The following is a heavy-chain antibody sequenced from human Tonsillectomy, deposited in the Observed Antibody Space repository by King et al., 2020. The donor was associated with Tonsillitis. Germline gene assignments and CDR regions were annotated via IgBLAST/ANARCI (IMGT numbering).Heavy chain of an antibody. Sequence: MQLQESGPGLVKPSETLSLTCTVSGGSISSGNYYWGWIRQPPGKGLEWIGSIYYSGRTYSNPSLKSRVTTSVDTSKNQFSLKLSSVTAADTAVYYCARLPGYDYVWGSLWWFDPWGQGTLVTVSS. CDR1: GGSISSGNYY. D-gene: IGHD3-16*01. J-gene: IGHJ5*02. CDR3: ARLPGYDYVWGSLWWFDP. V-gene: IGHV4-39*01. CDR2: IYYSGRT.